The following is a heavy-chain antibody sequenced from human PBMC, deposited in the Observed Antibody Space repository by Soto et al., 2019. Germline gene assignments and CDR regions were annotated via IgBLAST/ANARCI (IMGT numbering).Heavy chain of an antibody. J-gene: IGHJ6*02. CDR2: ITEAGGGI. D-gene: IGHD3-16*01. Sequence: VQLLESGGGFVQPGGSLKLSCVASGFSFGNSPMSWVRQAPGRGLEWVSAITEAGGGIYYATSVKGRFVVSRDNSKNTLFLEMNNLRVDDTATYYCARQSWGGDGMDVWGQGTTVTVSS. CDR3: ARQSWGGDGMDV. CDR1: GFSFGNSP. V-gene: IGHV3-23*01.